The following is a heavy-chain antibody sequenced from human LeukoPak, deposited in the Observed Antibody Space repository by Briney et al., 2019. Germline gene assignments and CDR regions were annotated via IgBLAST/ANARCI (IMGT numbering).Heavy chain of an antibody. D-gene: IGHD3-9*01. V-gene: IGHV3-21*01. CDR3: ASDLSYDILTGYYNPDAFDI. J-gene: IGHJ3*02. CDR2: ISSSSSYI. Sequence: GGSLRLSCAASGFTFSSYSMNWVRQAPGKGLEWVSSISSSSSYIYYADSVKGRFTISRDNAKNSLYLQMNSLRAEDTAVYYCASDLSYDILTGYYNPDAFDIWGQGTMVTVSS. CDR1: GFTFSSYS.